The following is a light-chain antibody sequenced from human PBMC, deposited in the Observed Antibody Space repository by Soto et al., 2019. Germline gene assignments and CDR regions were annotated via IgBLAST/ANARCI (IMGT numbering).Light chain of an antibody. V-gene: IGKV3-20*01. CDR1: QSIASSY. CDR2: GAS. J-gene: IGKJ3*01. CDR3: QHYGSSPFT. Sequence: EIVLTQSPGTLSLSPGERATLSCRASQSIASSYLGWYQQKPGQAPRLLIYGASSRATGIPDRFSGSGSGTDFTLSISRLDPEDVAVYYCQHYGSSPFTFGPGTRVEIK.